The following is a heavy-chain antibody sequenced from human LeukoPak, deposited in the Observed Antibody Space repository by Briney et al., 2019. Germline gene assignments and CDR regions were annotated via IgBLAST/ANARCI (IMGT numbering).Heavy chain of an antibody. CDR1: GGSISSYY. CDR2: IYYSGST. CDR3: ARDQLWIQPPGYFDL. Sequence: PSETLSLTCTVSGGSISSYYWSWIRQPPGKGLEWIGYIYYSGSTNYNPSLKSRVTISVGTSKNQFSLKLSSVTAADTAVYYCARDQLWIQPPGYFDLWGRGTLVTVSS. J-gene: IGHJ2*01. D-gene: IGHD5-18*01. V-gene: IGHV4-59*01.